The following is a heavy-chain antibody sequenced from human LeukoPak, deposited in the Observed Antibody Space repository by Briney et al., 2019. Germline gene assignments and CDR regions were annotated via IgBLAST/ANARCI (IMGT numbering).Heavy chain of an antibody. V-gene: IGHV1-69*05. CDR2: IIPIFGTA. CDR1: GGTFSSYA. CDR3: ARWEDYYGSGSYSDY. D-gene: IGHD3-10*01. J-gene: IGHJ4*02. Sequence: ASVKVSCKASGGTFSSYAISWVRQAPGQGLEWMGGIIPIFGTANYAQKFQGRVTITRDTSASTAYMELSSLRSEDTAVYYCARWEDYYGSGSYSDYWGQGTLVTVSS.